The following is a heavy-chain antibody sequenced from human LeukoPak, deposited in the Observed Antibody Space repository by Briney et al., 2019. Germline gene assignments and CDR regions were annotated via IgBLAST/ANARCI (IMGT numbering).Heavy chain of an antibody. D-gene: IGHD6-13*01. V-gene: IGHV4-34*01. CDR3: ARMGSSWYPQGPTDY. J-gene: IGHJ4*02. CDR1: GGTFSGYY. Sequence: SETLSLTCAVYGGTFSGYYWSWIRQPPGKRLEWVGESNDSGGTNYNPSLKSRVTISADKSKNQVSLKLSSVTAADTAVYYCARMGSSWYPQGPTDYWGQGTLDTVSS. CDR2: SNDSGGT.